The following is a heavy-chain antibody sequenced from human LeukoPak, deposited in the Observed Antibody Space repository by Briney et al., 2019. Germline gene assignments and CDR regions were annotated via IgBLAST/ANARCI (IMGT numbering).Heavy chain of an antibody. CDR2: INPNSGGT. V-gene: IGHV1-2*02. Sequence: APVKVSCKASGYTFTGYYMHWVRQAPGQGLEWMGWINPNSGGTNYAQKFQGRVTMTRDTSISTAYMELSRLRSDDTAVYYCARVLRGNGRCDYWGQGTLVTVSS. D-gene: IGHD3-10*01. J-gene: IGHJ4*02. CDR1: GYTFTGYY. CDR3: ARVLRGNGRCDY.